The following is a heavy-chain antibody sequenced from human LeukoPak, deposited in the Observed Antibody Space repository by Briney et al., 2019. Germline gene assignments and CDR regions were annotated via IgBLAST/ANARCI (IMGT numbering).Heavy chain of an antibody. Sequence: PGGSLRLSCSASGFTFSTHSMNWVPQAPGKGLEGVSYISSSSSTIYYADSVKGRFTSSRDNAKNSLYLQMNSLRAEDTAVYYCASRMTTVPIWGQGTLVTVFS. CDR3: ASRMTTVPI. CDR1: GFTFSTHS. V-gene: IGHV3-48*01. D-gene: IGHD4-17*01. J-gene: IGHJ4*02. CDR2: ISSSSSTI.